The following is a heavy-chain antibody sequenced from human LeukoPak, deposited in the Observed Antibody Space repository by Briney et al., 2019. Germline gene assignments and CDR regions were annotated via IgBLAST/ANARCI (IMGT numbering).Heavy chain of an antibody. CDR2: LYTDGAT. D-gene: IGHD6-19*01. J-gene: IGHJ1*01. Sequence: GGSLRLSCAASGFTVSRNYMSWVRRAPGKGLEWVSALYTDGATYYADSVKGRFTISRDNSKNALYLQMNSLRVEDTAVYYCLFSSGWTGYFQHWGQGTLVTVSS. V-gene: IGHV3-53*01. CDR1: GFTVSRNY. CDR3: LFSSGWTGYFQH.